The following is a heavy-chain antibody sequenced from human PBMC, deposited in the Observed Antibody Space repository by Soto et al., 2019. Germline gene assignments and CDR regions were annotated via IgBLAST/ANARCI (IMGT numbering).Heavy chain of an antibody. CDR3: AKAYTDSCSRCWFAP. CDR2: ISGSGGST. CDR1: GFTFSGYA. D-gene: IGHD2-2*01. V-gene: IGHV3-23*01. Sequence: GGSLRLSCAASGFTFSGYAMSWVRQSPGKGLEWVSGISGSGGSTYYADSVKGRFTISRDNSKDTLYLQMNSLRAEDTAVYYCAKAYTDSCSRCWFAPWGQGTLVTVSS. J-gene: IGHJ5*02.